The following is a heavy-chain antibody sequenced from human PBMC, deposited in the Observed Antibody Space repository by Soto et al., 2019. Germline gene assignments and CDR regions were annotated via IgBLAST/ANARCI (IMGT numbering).Heavy chain of an antibody. Sequence: ASVKVSCKASGYTFTSYGIGWVRQAPGQGLEWMGWISAYNGNTNYAQKLQGRVTMTTDTSTSTAYMELRSLRAEDTAVYYCAKYPPTSRAARPHWGQGTLVTVS. CDR2: ISAYNGNT. CDR1: GYTFTSYG. CDR3: AKYPPTSRAARPH. D-gene: IGHD6-6*01. J-gene: IGHJ4*02. V-gene: IGHV1-18*01.